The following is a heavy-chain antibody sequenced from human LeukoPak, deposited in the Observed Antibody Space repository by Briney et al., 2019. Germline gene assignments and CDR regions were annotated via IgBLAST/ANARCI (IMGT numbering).Heavy chain of an antibody. V-gene: IGHV4-59*01. J-gene: IGHJ4*02. CDR3: ARGWNYGDY. Sequence: SEPLSLTCTVPGGAISSYYWSWIRQPPGEGLEWIGYVSYTGDASQNPSLRGRVTMSVDTSNNQVSLELSSVTAADTAVYYCARGWNYGDYWGQGTLVTVSS. CDR1: GGAISSYY. CDR2: VSYTGDA. D-gene: IGHD3-3*01.